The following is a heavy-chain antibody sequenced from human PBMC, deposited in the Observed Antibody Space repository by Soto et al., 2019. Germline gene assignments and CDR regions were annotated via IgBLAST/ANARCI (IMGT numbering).Heavy chain of an antibody. J-gene: IGHJ6*02. CDR3: AKDYFRYSSGGMDV. CDR2: IYSGGTT. D-gene: IGHD5-18*01. CDR1: GFTVSSDY. Sequence: GGSLRLSCAASGFTVSSDYMNWVRQAPGKGLEWVSVIYSGGTTYYADSVKGRFAISRDSSKNTLYLQMNSLRGEDTAVYYCAKDYFRYSSGGMDVWGQGTTVTVSS. V-gene: IGHV3-66*01.